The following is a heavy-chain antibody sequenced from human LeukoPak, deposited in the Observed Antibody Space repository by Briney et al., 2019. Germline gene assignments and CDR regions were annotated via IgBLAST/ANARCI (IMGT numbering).Heavy chain of an antibody. Sequence: ASVKVSCKPSGYTFNSYGITWVRQAPGQGLEWMGWISGDTVTINYAQKLQGRVTMTSDTSTSTVYMELKRLTSADTAVYFCARGGQWLDREIDYWGQGTLVNVSS. CDR2: ISGDTVTI. CDR3: ARGGQWLDREIDY. V-gene: IGHV1-18*01. J-gene: IGHJ4*02. CDR1: GYTFNSYG. D-gene: IGHD6-19*01.